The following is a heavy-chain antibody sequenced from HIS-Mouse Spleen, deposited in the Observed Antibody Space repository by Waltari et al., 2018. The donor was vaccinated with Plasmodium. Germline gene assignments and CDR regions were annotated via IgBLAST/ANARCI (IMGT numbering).Heavy chain of an antibody. J-gene: IGHJ3*02. CDR1: GFTFSSST. D-gene: IGHD7-27*01. Sequence: AASGFTFSSSTMNWVRQAPGKGLEWVSSIRSSSSYIYYADSVKGRFTISRDNAKNSLYLQMNSLRAEDTAVYYCARDPPLSITGDLDAFDIWGQGTMVTVSS. CDR2: IRSSSSYI. CDR3: ARDPPLSITGDLDAFDI. V-gene: IGHV3-21*01.